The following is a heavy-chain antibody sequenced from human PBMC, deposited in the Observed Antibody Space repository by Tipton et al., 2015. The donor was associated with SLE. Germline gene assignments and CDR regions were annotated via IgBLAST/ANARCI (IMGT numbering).Heavy chain of an antibody. V-gene: IGHV3-23*01. CDR2: IRRSGGNT. CDR3: AKDRPDNWNDARFDC. Sequence: SLRLSCEASGFTFSSYAMSWVRQAPGKGLDWISTIRRSGGNTYYADSVKGRFTVSRDDSRNTLYLQMNSLRAEDTAVYYCAKDRPDNWNDARFDCWGQGTLVTVSS. D-gene: IGHD1-20*01. CDR1: GFTFSSYA. J-gene: IGHJ4*02.